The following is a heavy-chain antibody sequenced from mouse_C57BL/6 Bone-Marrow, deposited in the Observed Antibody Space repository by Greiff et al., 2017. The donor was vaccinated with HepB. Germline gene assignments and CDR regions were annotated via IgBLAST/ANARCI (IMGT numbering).Heavy chain of an antibody. Sequence: EVKVIESGPSLVRPSQTLSLTCTVTGFSINSDCYWIWIRQFPGNKLEYIGYTFYSGITYYNPSLESRTYITRDTSKNQFSLKLSSVTTEDTATYYCAREDGSSGYWYFDVWGTGTTVTVSS. CDR2: TFYSGIT. CDR1: GFSINSDCY. D-gene: IGHD1-1*01. J-gene: IGHJ1*03. V-gene: IGHV3-3*01. CDR3: AREDGSSGYWYFDV.